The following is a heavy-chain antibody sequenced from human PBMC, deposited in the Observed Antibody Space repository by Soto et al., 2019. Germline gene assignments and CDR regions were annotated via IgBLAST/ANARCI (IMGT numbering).Heavy chain of an antibody. Sequence: GGSLRLSCAASGFTFSSYAMSWVRQAPGKGLEWVSAISGSGGSTYYADSVKGRFTISRDNSKNTLYLQMNSLRAEDTAVYYCATFMIVVPVYYWGQGTLVTVSS. D-gene: IGHD3-22*01. CDR1: GFTFSSYA. V-gene: IGHV3-23*01. CDR2: ISGSGGST. J-gene: IGHJ4*02. CDR3: ATFMIVVPVYY.